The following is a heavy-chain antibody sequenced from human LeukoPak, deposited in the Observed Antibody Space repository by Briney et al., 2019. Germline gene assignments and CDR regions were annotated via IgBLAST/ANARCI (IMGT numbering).Heavy chain of an antibody. D-gene: IGHD6-13*01. CDR2: IYYSGST. V-gene: IGHV4-31*03. Sequence: SETLSLTCTVSGGSISSGGYYWSWIRQHPGKGLEWIGYIYYSGSTYYNPSLKSRVTISVDTSKNQFSLKLSSVTAADTAVYYCARSIAAAGLIFDYWGQGTLVTVSS. CDR1: GGSISSGGYY. J-gene: IGHJ4*02. CDR3: ARSIAAAGLIFDY.